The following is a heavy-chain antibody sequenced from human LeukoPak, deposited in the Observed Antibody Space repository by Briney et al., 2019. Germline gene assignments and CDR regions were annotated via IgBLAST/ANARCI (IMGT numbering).Heavy chain of an antibody. Sequence: ASVKVSCKASGYTFTGYYMHWVRQAPGQGLEWMGWINPNSGGTNYAQKLQGRVTMTTDTSTSTACMELRSLRSDDTAVYYCARFHPTGYCSGGSCYWFDPWGQGTLVTVSS. CDR2: INPNSGGT. D-gene: IGHD2-15*01. V-gene: IGHV1-2*02. J-gene: IGHJ5*02. CDR1: GYTFTGYY. CDR3: ARFHPTGYCSGGSCYWFDP.